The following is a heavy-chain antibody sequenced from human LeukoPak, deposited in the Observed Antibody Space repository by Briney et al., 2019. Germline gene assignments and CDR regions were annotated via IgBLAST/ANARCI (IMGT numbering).Heavy chain of an antibody. V-gene: IGHV4-30-4*02. CDR2: IYYSGST. Sequence: SETLSLTCTVSGGSISSGDYYWSWIRQPPGKGLEWIGYIYYSGSTYYNPSLKSRVTISVDTSKNQFSLKLSSVTAADTAVYYCARGIVVVVAGARAFDIWGQGTMVTVSS. CDR1: GGSISSGDYY. J-gene: IGHJ3*02. D-gene: IGHD2-15*01. CDR3: ARGIVVVVAGARAFDI.